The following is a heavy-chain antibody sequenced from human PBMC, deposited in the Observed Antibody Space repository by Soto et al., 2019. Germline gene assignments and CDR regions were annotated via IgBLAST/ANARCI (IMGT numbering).Heavy chain of an antibody. CDR3: ARAAFRSGYYGYYYGMDV. CDR2: IIPTLGTP. J-gene: IGHJ6*02. CDR1: GGTFSTHA. Sequence: QVQLVQSGPEVKKPGSSVKVSCKASGGTFSTHAISWVRQAPGQGLEWLGGIIPTLGTPNYAQKFQGRVTVTADEYTSTAYMELSRLTSEDTAVYYCARAAFRSGYYGYYYGMDVWGQGTAVNV. V-gene: IGHV1-69*01. D-gene: IGHD3-3*01.